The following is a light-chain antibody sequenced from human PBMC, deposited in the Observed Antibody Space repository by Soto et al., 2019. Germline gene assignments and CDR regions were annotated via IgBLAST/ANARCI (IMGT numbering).Light chain of an antibody. CDR3: HQYNNWPPLT. CDR1: QSVRTN. Sequence: EVVVPQSPATLSVSLGGRATLSCRASQSVRTNLAWYQQKPGQAPRLLIYAASTRATGIPARFSGSGSGTEFTLTITSLQSEDFAVYYCHQYNNWPPLTFGGGTKVEIK. CDR2: AAS. J-gene: IGKJ4*01. V-gene: IGKV3-15*01.